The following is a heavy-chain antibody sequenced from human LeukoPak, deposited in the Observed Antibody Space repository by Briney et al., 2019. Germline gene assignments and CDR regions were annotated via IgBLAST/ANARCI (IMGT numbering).Heavy chain of an antibody. CDR2: INSDGSST. V-gene: IGHV3-74*01. CDR1: GFTFRSYS. D-gene: IGHD3-9*01. CDR3: VGSGTLTDYYYFYYSGMDV. Sequence: GGSLRLSCAASGFTFRSYSMHWVRQVPGKGLVWVSHINSDGSSTSYADSVKGRFTISRDNAKNTLYLQMNSLRAEDTAVYHCVGSGTLTDYYYFYYSGMDVWGQGTTVTVSS. J-gene: IGHJ6*02.